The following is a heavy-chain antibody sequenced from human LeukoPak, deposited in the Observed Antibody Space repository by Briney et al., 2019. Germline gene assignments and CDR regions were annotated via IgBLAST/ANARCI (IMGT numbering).Heavy chain of an antibody. D-gene: IGHD2-15*01. Sequence: GSLRLSCAVSGLTFSSYSMNWVRQPPGKGLEWIGSIYYSGSTYYNPSLKSRVTISVDTSKNQFSLKLSSVTAADTAVYYCAREGDGYCSGGSCYFGGAFDIWGQGTMVTVSS. CDR3: AREGDGYCSGGSCYFGGAFDI. CDR1: GLTFSSYSM. V-gene: IGHV4-39*07. J-gene: IGHJ3*02. CDR2: IYYSGST.